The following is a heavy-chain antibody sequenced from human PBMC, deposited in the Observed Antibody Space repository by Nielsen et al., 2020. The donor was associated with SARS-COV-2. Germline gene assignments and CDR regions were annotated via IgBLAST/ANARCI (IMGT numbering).Heavy chain of an antibody. J-gene: IGHJ3*02. Sequence: GGSLRLSCAASGFTFSSFAMHWVRQAPGKGLEWVAVISYDGKTKYYADSVKGRFTISRDSPTNTLFLQMNSLRAEDTAVYYCVRPLEFYYDSTGYSIWGQGTMVTVSS. D-gene: IGHD3-22*01. CDR3: VRPLEFYYDSTGYSI. CDR2: ISYDGKTK. V-gene: IGHV3-30*04. CDR1: GFTFSSFA.